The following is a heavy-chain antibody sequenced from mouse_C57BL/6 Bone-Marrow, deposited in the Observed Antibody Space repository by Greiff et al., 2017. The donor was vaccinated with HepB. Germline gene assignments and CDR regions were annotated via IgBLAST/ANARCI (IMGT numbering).Heavy chain of an antibody. CDR1: GYAFSSYW. V-gene: IGHV1-80*01. J-gene: IGHJ3*01. D-gene: IGHD1-1*01. CDR3: ARSGYSSYPFAY. Sequence: QVQLQQSGAELVKPGASVKISCKASGYAFSSYWMNWVKQRPGKGLEWIGQIYPGDGDTNYNGKFKGKATLTADKSSSTAYMQLSSLTSEDSAVYFCARSGYSSYPFAYWGQGTLVTVSA. CDR2: IYPGDGDT.